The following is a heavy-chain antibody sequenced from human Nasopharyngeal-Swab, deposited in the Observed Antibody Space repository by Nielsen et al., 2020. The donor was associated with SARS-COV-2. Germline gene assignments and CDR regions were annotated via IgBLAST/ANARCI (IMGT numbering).Heavy chain of an antibody. J-gene: IGHJ4*02. CDR2: IYYSGST. CDR3: ARHKPPAMVTSYYFDY. Sequence: GSLRLSCTVSGGSISSNTYYWDWIRQPPGKGLEWIGSIYYSGSTYYNPSLKTRVTISVDTSKSHFSLKLSSVTAADTAVYYCARHKPPAMVTSYYFDYWGQGTLVTVSS. CDR1: GGSISSNTYY. D-gene: IGHD5-18*01. V-gene: IGHV4-39*01.